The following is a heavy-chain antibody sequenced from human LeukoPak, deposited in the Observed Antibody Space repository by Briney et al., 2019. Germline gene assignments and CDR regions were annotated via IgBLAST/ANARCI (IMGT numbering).Heavy chain of an antibody. J-gene: IGHJ4*02. Sequence: ASVKVSCKASGYTFIRYYMHWVRQAPGQGLEWMGRINPSGSSTSYAQKFQGRVTMTRDTSTSTLYMELSSLGSEGTAVYYCARAHTSAPGTLFDYWGQGTLVTVSS. CDR3: ARAHTSAPGTLFDY. CDR2: INPSGSST. V-gene: IGHV1-46*01. D-gene: IGHD3-3*01. CDR1: GYTFIRYY.